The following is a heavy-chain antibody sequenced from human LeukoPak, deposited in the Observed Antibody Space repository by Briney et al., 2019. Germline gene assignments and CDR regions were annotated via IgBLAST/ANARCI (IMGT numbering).Heavy chain of an antibody. D-gene: IGHD5-12*01. J-gene: IGHJ4*02. CDR1: GFTVSTNY. V-gene: IGHV3-66*01. Sequence: GGSLRLSCAGSGFTVSTNYMSWVRLAPGKGLECVSVLYPGGSTYYADSVKGRFTISRDHSSNTLYLQMNSLRVEDTAVYYCGRGGGYVPRGSLDYWGQGTLVAVSS. CDR3: GRGGGYVPRGSLDY. CDR2: LYPGGST.